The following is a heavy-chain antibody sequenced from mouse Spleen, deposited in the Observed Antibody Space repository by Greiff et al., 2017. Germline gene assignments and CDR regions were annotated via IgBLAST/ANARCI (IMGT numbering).Heavy chain of an antibody. Sequence: EVKLMESGPGLVKPSQSLSLTCSVTGYSITSGYYWNWIRQFPGNKLEWMGYISYDGSNNYNPSLKNRISITRDTSKNQFFLKLNSVTTEDTATYYCARDYYGDYDAMDYWGQGTSVTVSS. CDR3: ARDYYGDYDAMDY. J-gene: IGHJ4*01. CDR2: ISYDGSN. V-gene: IGHV3-6*01. D-gene: IGHD2-13*01. CDR1: GYSITSGYY.